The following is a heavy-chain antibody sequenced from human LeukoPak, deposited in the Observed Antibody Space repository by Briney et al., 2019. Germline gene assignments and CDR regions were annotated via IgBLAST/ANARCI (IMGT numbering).Heavy chain of an antibody. J-gene: IGHJ4*02. Sequence: ASVKVSCKASGGTFSSSAINWVRQAPGQGLEWMGWISTYNGDTNYAQKLQGRVTMTTDTSTSTAYMELRSLRSDDTAVYYCARGSSYGFSMGYWGQGTLVIVSS. CDR3: ARGSSYGFSMGY. CDR2: ISTYNGDT. CDR1: GGTFSSSA. V-gene: IGHV1-18*01. D-gene: IGHD5-18*01.